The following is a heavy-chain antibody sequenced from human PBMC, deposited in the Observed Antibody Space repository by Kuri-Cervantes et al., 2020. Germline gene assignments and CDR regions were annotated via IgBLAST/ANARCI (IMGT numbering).Heavy chain of an antibody. D-gene: IGHD6-19*01. Sequence: GESLKIPCAASGFTFSSYAMHWVRQAPGKGLEWVAVISYDGSNKYYADSVKGRFTISRDNSKNTLYLQMNSLRAEDTAVYYCARVLYSSGWYGNDYWGQGTLVTVSS. J-gene: IGHJ4*02. CDR1: GFTFSSYA. CDR3: ARVLYSSGWYGNDY. CDR2: ISYDGSNK. V-gene: IGHV3-30-3*01.